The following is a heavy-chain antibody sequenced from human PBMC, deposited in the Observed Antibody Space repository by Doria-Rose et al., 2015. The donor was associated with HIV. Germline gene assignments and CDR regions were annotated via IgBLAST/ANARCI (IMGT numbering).Heavy chain of an antibody. CDR3: ARIKSSGWYHKYYFDF. Sequence: QITLKESGPVLVKPTETLTLTCTVSGVSLSSPGMGVSWIRQPPGKALEWLANIFSDDERSYKTSLKSRLTISRDTSKIQVVRTMTDMNPVDTATYYCARIKSSGWYHKYYFDFWGQGTLVIVSA. CDR1: GVSLSSPGMG. J-gene: IGHJ4*02. CDR2: IFSDDER. V-gene: IGHV2-26*01. D-gene: IGHD6-13*01.